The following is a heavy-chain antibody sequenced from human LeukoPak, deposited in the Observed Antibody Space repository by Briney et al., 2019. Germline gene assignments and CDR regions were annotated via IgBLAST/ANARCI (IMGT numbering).Heavy chain of an antibody. CDR3: AKLLKYDFWSGYPNGNWFDP. CDR2: ISGSGGST. CDR1: GFTFSSYA. V-gene: IGHV3-23*01. Sequence: GGSLRLSCAASGFTFSSYAMSWVRQPPGKGLEWVSAISGSGGSTYYADSVEGRSTISRDNSKNTPYLQMNSLRAEDTAVYYCAKLLKYDFWSGYPNGNWFDPWGQGTLVTVSS. D-gene: IGHD3-3*01. J-gene: IGHJ5*02.